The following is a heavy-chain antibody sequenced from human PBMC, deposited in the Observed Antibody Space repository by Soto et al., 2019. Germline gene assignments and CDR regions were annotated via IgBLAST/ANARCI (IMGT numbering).Heavy chain of an antibody. D-gene: IGHD2-15*01. J-gene: IGHJ6*02. CDR3: ARCIDIGHNYAYSGMDV. V-gene: IGHV1-46*01. Sequence: QVQLVQSGAEVKKPGASVKVSCKASGSGYIFTSYYVHWVRQAPGQRLEWMGVINHSAGRTTYAQNFRDRGTMTTDSATSTVYVDLSSLRSEYTAVYYCARCIDIGHNYAYSGMDVWGHGTTVTVSS. CDR2: INHSAGRT. CDR1: GSGYIFTSYY.